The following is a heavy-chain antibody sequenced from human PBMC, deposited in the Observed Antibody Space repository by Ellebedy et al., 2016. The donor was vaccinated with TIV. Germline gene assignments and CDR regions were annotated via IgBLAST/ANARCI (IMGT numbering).Heavy chain of an antibody. CDR2: INWNGYST. J-gene: IGHJ6*02. Sequence: GESLKISCAASGFTFDEYGMSWVRQAPGKGLEWVSGINWNGYSTGYADSVKGRFTISRDNAKNSLYLQMNSLRAEDTALYYCARGGLAAAGTGNYYYGMGVWGQGTTVTVSS. V-gene: IGHV3-20*04. CDR1: GFTFDEYG. CDR3: ARGGLAAAGTGNYYYGMGV. D-gene: IGHD6-13*01.